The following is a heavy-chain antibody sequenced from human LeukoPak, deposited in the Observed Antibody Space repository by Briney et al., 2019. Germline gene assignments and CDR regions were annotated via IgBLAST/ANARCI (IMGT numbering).Heavy chain of an antibody. CDR2: IYYSGST. V-gene: IGHV4-59*12. Sequence: KTSETLSLTCTVSGGSISSYYWSWIRQPPGKGLEWIGYIYYSGSTNYNPSLKSRVTISVDTSKNQFSLKLSSVTAADTAVYYCARGVILDYWGQGTLVTVSS. CDR3: ARGVILDY. D-gene: IGHD2-21*01. J-gene: IGHJ4*02. CDR1: GGSISSYY.